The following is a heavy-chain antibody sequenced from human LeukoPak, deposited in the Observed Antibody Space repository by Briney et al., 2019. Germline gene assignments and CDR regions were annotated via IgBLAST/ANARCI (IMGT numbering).Heavy chain of an antibody. V-gene: IGHV4-39*07. CDR2: IHYSGST. D-gene: IGHD2-15*01. CDR3: AREHCSGGSCYSIYYYYYMDV. J-gene: IGHJ6*03. CDR1: GGSISSSSYY. Sequence: SDTLSLTCTVSGGSISSSSYYWGWIRQPPGKGLEWIGSIHYSGSTYYNPSLKSRVTISVDTSKNQFSLKLSSVTAADTAVYYCAREHCSGGSCYSIYYYYYMDVWGKGTAVTVSS.